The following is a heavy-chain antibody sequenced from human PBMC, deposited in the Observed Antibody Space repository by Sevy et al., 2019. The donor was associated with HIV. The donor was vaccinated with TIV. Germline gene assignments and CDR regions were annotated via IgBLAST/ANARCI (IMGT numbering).Heavy chain of an antibody. J-gene: IGHJ6*02. Sequence: GGSLRLSCAASGFTFSSYGMHWVRQAPGKGLEWVAVISYDGSNKYYVDSVKGRFTISRDNSKNTLYLQMNSLRAEDTAVYYCAKEGDYDFWSGYYTPYYYYGMDVWGQGTTVTVSS. D-gene: IGHD3-3*01. CDR2: ISYDGSNK. CDR1: GFTFSSYG. CDR3: AKEGDYDFWSGYYTPYYYYGMDV. V-gene: IGHV3-30*18.